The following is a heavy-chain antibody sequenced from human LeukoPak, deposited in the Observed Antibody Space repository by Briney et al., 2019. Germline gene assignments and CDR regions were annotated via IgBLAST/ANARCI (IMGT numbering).Heavy chain of an antibody. CDR3: AKGQGDCSSSTSCRE. CDR1: GLTFSTYA. CDR2: ISGSGGTT. Sequence: GGSLRLSCAASGLTFSTYAMSWVRQAPGKGLEWVSAISGSGGTTYYADSVKVRFTISRDNSKNTLYLQMNSLRAEDTAVYYCAKGQGDCSSSTSCREWGQGTLVTVSS. J-gene: IGHJ4*02. D-gene: IGHD2-2*01. V-gene: IGHV3-23*01.